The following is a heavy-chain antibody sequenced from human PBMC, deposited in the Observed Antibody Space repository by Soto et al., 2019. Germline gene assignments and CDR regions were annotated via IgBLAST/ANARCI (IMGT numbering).Heavy chain of an antibody. Sequence: PSETLSLTCTVAGGSISCDVYYWSWIRQHPGKSLEWIGYIYYSGSTCYNPSLKSRVTISVYTSKNQFSLKLSSVTAADTAVYYSARVQYWFDPWGQGTLVTVSS. CDR3: ARVQYWFDP. CDR1: GGSISCDVYY. J-gene: IGHJ5*02. V-gene: IGHV4-31*03. CDR2: IYYSGST.